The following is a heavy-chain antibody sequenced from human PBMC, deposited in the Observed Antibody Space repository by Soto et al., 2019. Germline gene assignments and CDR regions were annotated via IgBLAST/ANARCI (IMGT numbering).Heavy chain of an antibody. Sequence: GGSLRLSCAASGFTFSSYGMHWVRQAPGKGLEWVAVISYDGSNKYYADSVKGRFTISRDNSKNTLYLQMNSLRAEDTAVYYCAREWLLSGVIDYWGQGTLVTVSS. CDR1: GFTFSSYG. V-gene: IGHV3-30*03. J-gene: IGHJ4*02. CDR3: AREWLLSGVIDY. CDR2: ISYDGSNK. D-gene: IGHD3-3*01.